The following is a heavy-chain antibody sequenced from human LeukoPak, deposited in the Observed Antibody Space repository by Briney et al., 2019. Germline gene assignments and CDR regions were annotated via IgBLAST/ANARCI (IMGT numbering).Heavy chain of an antibody. Sequence: SETLSLTCTVSGGSISSSSYYWGWIRQPPGKGLEWIGSIYYSGSTYYNPSLKSRVTISVDTSKNQFSLKLSSVTAADTAVYYCASLGTDFGVVTTYYYYMDVWGKGTTVTVSS. D-gene: IGHD3-3*01. CDR2: IYYSGST. CDR3: ASLGTDFGVVTTYYYYMDV. J-gene: IGHJ6*03. CDR1: GGSISSSSYY. V-gene: IGHV4-39*07.